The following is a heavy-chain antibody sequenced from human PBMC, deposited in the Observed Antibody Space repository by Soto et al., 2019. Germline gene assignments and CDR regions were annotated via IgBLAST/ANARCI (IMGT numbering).Heavy chain of an antibody. J-gene: IGHJ4*02. CDR1: GFAFSSYW. CDR3: ARRAEYSYAYYFDY. CDR2: IEEHGSEK. V-gene: IGHV3-7*01. Sequence: PGGSLRLSCAASGFAFSSYWMSWVRQAPGRGLEWVANIEEHGSEKYYVDSVKGRFTLSRDNAKKSLYLQMNSLRAEDTAVYYCARRAEYSYAYYFDYWGQGTLVTVSS. D-gene: IGHD5-18*01.